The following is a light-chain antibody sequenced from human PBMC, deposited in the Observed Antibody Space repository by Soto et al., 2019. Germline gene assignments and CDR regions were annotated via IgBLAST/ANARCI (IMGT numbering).Light chain of an antibody. CDR3: QQRSDWPST. Sequence: EIVLTQSPATLSLSPGERATLSCRASQSVGTYFAWYQQKPGQAPRLLIYDSSNRATGIPARFSGSGSGTDFTLTIISLEPEDFAVYYCQQRSDWPSTFGGGTKVDIK. V-gene: IGKV3-11*01. CDR1: QSVGTY. CDR2: DSS. J-gene: IGKJ4*01.